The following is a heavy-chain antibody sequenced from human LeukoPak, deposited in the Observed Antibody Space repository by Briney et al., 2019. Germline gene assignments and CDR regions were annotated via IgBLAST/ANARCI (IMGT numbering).Heavy chain of an antibody. Sequence: ASVNVSCKASGYTFTSYSISWARQAPGQGLEWMGWIRAYNGHTNYAQKLQGRVTMTTDTSTSTAYMELRSLRSDDTAVYYCARDLSYDILTGYYRAPPFDYWGQATMVTDSS. J-gene: IGHJ4*02. V-gene: IGHV1-18*01. CDR1: GYTFTSYS. CDR2: IRAYNGHT. D-gene: IGHD3-9*01. CDR3: ARDLSYDILTGYYRAPPFDY.